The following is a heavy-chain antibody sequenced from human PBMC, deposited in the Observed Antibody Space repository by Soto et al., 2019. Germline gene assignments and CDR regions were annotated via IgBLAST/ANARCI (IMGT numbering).Heavy chain of an antibody. J-gene: IGHJ4*02. Sequence: GGTAGLSCAASPVSCNPWGITWARLCPAKRKKWVAVISYDGIEKYSVDCVKGRFTISKDNSKNTLYLQMNSLRPEDTAVYYCAKSPNFYCSSPSCYKYYYDHWGQGTRVTLST. CDR1: PVSCNPWG. D-gene: IGHD2-2*02. V-gene: IGHV3-30*18. CDR3: AKSPNFYCSSPSCYKYYYDH. CDR2: ISYDGIEK.